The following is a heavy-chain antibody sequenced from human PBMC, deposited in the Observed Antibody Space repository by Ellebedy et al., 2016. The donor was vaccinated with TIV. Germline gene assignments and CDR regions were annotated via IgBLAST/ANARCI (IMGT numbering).Heavy chain of an antibody. CDR2: IDPSDSYI. CDR3: ARRTGVEVGATPFNY. Sequence: GESLKISCKGSGYSFTNYSISWVRQMPGKGLEWVGSIDPSDSYINYSASFQGHVTISAVKSISTAYLQWSSLKASDTAMYYCARRTGVEVGATPFNYWGQGTLVTVSS. CDR1: GYSFTNYS. D-gene: IGHD1-26*01. J-gene: IGHJ4*02. V-gene: IGHV5-10-1*01.